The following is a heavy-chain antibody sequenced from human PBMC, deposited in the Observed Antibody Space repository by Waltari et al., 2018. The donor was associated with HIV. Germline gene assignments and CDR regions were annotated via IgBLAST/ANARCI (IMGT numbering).Heavy chain of an antibody. J-gene: IGHJ5*02. CDR3: ARGPMYKWFDP. D-gene: IGHD3-10*02. V-gene: IGHV3-9*01. CDR2: ISWRSGNI. Sequence: GKGLEWVSGISWRSGNIAYADSVRGRFTISRDNAKNSLYLRMNSLRPDDTGFYYCARGPMYKWFDPWGQGTLVTVSS.